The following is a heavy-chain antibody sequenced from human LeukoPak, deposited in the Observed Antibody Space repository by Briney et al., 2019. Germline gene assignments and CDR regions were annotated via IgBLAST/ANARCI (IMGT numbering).Heavy chain of an antibody. CDR3: ARMIPDDSYYYYYYMDV. Sequence: ASVKVSCKASGYTFTSYYMHWVRQAPGQGLEWMGWINPNSGGTNYAQKFQGRVTMTRDTSISTAYMELSRLRSDDTAVYYCARMIPDDSYYYYYYMDVWGKGTTVTVSS. J-gene: IGHJ6*03. V-gene: IGHV1-2*02. CDR2: INPNSGGT. CDR1: GYTFTSYY. D-gene: IGHD3-22*01.